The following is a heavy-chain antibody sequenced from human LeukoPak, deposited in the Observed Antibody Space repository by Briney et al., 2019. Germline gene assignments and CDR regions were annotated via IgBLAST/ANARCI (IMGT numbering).Heavy chain of an antibody. CDR1: GYTFTGHY. CDR2: INPNNGGT. CDR3: AREIRKGQWPVFALNY. Sequence: RASVKVSCKASGYTFTGHYMHWLRQAPEQGLEWMGWINPNNGGTNYAQKFQGRVTVTRDTSISTAYMELSRLRSDDTAVYYCAREIRKGQWPVFALNYWGQGTLVTVSS. J-gene: IGHJ4*02. D-gene: IGHD6-19*01. V-gene: IGHV1-2*02.